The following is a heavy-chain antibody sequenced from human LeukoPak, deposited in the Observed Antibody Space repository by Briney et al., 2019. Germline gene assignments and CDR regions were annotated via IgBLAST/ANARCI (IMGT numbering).Heavy chain of an antibody. CDR1: GYIFTSYG. J-gene: IGHJ4*02. D-gene: IGHD3-22*01. CDR3: ARDMRHYRNYDSSGYYFNFQY. CDR2: ISVRNGFT. Sequence: ASVKVSCKASGYIFTSYGLGWVRQAPGQGLEWAGWISVRNGFTRYAQKFQGRVTMTTDTSTNTAYMDLRSLRSDDTAVYYCARDMRHYRNYDSSGYYFNFQYWGQGTLVSVSS. V-gene: IGHV1-18*01.